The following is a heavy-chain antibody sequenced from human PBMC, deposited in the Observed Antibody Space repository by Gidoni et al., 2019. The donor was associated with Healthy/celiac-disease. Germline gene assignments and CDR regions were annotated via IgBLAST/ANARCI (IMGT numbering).Heavy chain of an antibody. D-gene: IGHD2-2*02. V-gene: IGHV4-31*03. CDR1: GGSISRGGYY. CDR3: ARGDCSSTSCYSGITGTTRGWFDP. J-gene: IGHJ5*02. Sequence: QVQLQESGPGLVKPSQTLSLTCTVSGGSISRGGYYWSWIRQHPGKGLEWIGYIYYSGSTYYNPSLKSRVTISVDTSKNQFSLKLSSVTAADTAVYYCARGDCSSTSCYSGITGTTRGWFDPWGQGTLVTVSS. CDR2: IYYSGST.